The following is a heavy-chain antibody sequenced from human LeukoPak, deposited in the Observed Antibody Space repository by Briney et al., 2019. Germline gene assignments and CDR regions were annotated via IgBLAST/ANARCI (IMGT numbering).Heavy chain of an antibody. D-gene: IGHD3-10*01. J-gene: IGHJ3*02. V-gene: IGHV4-4*02. CDR3: ARVRPKTWSRYYGSGSYPLWAFDI. Sequence: PSGTLSLTCAVSGGSINSINWWSWVRQSPGKGLEWIGEIHHSGSTNYNPSLESRVTISVDTSKNQFSLKLSSVTAADTAVYYCARVRPKTWSRYYGSGSYPLWAFDIWGQGTMVTVSS. CDR1: GGSINSINW. CDR2: IHHSGST.